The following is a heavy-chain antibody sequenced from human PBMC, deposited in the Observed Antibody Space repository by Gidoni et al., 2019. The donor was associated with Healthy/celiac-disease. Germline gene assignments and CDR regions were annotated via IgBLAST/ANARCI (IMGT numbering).Heavy chain of an antibody. Sequence: QVQLQQWGAGLLKPSETLSLTCAVYGGSFSGYYWSWIRQPPGKGLEWIGEINHSGSTNYNPSLKSRVTISVDTSKNQFSLKLSSVTAADTAVYYCARASTWIYYGMDVWGQGTTVTVSS. CDR1: GGSFSGYY. V-gene: IGHV4-34*01. CDR3: ARASTWIYYGMDV. J-gene: IGHJ6*02. CDR2: INHSGST. D-gene: IGHD5-12*01.